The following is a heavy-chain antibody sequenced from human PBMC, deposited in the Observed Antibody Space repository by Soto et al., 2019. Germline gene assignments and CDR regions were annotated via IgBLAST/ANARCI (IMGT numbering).Heavy chain of an antibody. CDR3: ARGHSSGGSAEYFQH. J-gene: IGHJ1*01. Sequence: SETLSLTCTVSGGSISSYYWSWIRQPPGKGLEWIGYIYYSGSTNYNPSLKSRVTISVDTSKNQFSLKLSSVTAADTAVYYCARGHSSGGSAEYFQHWGQGTLVTVSS. CDR2: IYYSGST. D-gene: IGHD6-19*01. V-gene: IGHV4-59*01. CDR1: GGSISSYY.